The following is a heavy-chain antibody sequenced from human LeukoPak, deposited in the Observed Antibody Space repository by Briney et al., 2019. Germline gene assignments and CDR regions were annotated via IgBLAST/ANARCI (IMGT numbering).Heavy chain of an antibody. Sequence: VASVKVSCKASDYTFTSYGISWVRQAPGQGLEWMGWISAYNGNTNYAQKLQGRVTMTTDTSTSTAYMELRSLRSDDTAVYYCAREAGAYMVRGVIGENWFDPWGQGTLVTVSS. CDR3: AREAGAYMVRGVIGENWFDP. D-gene: IGHD3-10*01. V-gene: IGHV1-18*01. CDR1: DYTFTSYG. CDR2: ISAYNGNT. J-gene: IGHJ5*02.